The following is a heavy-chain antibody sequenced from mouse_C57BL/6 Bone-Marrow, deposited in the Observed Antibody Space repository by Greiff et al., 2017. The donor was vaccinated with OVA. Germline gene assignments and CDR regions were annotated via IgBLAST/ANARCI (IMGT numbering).Heavy chain of an antibody. CDR1: GFSLTSYG. CDR3: ARNTDYGSSPYYYAMDY. V-gene: IGHV2-2*01. CDR2: IWSGGST. D-gene: IGHD1-1*01. Sequence: QVQLKESGPGLVQPSQSLSITCTVSGFSLTSYGVHWVRQSPGKGLEWLGVIWSGGSTDYNAAFISRLSISKDNSKSQVFFKMNSLQADDTAIYYCARNTDYGSSPYYYAMDYWGQGTSVTVSS. J-gene: IGHJ4*01.